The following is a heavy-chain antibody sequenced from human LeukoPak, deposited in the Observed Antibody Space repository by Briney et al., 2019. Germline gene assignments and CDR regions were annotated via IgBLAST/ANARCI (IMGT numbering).Heavy chain of an antibody. D-gene: IGHD6-13*01. CDR1: GFTFSSYS. CDR3: ARDLTPTSSSWSLGFDY. CDR2: ISSSSSYI. V-gene: IGHV3-21*01. Sequence: PGGSLRLSCAASGFTFSSYSMNWVRQAPGKGLECVSSISSSSSYIYYADSVKGRFTISRDNAKNSLYLQMNSLRAEDTAVYYCARDLTPTSSSWSLGFDYWGQGTLVTVSS. J-gene: IGHJ4*02.